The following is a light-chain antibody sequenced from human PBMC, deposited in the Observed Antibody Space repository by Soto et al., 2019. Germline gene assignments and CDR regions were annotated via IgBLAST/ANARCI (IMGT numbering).Light chain of an antibody. J-gene: IGKJ1*01. CDR3: QHPRWT. CDR1: QSINRW. V-gene: IGKV1-5*01. CDR2: DAS. Sequence: DIQLTQSPSTLSASIGDRVTITCRASQSINRWLAWYQQKPGKVPKPLIYDASSLESGVPSRFSGSGSGTDFTLTIASLQPDDFATYYCQHPRWTFGQGTKVEIK.